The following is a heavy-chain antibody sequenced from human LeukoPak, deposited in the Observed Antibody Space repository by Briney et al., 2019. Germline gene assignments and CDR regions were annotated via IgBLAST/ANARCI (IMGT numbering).Heavy chain of an antibody. Sequence: ASVKVSCKASGYTFTSYYMHWVRQAPGQGLEWMGIINPSGGSTSYAQKFQGRVTMTRDTSTSTVYMELSSLRSDDTAAYYCVRGYSYGFYFDYWGQGSLVTVSS. J-gene: IGHJ4*02. CDR3: VRGYSYGFYFDY. CDR2: INPSGGST. CDR1: GYTFTSYY. D-gene: IGHD5-18*01. V-gene: IGHV1-46*01.